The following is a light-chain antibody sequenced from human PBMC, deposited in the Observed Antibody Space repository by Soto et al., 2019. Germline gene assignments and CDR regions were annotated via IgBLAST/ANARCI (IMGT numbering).Light chain of an antibody. CDR1: QSVSSSY. J-gene: IGKJ1*01. V-gene: IGKV3-15*01. CDR2: ATS. CDR3: QQYNDWWT. Sequence: EIVLTQSPGTLSLSPGERATLSCRASQSVSSSYLAWYQQKPGQAPRLLISATSTRATGIPARFSGSGSGTEFTLTISSLQSEDFAVYYCQQYNDWWTFGQGTKVDIK.